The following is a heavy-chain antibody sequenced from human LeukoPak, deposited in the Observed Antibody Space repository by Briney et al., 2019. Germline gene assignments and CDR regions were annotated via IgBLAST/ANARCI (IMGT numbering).Heavy chain of an antibody. CDR2: IKGDGSEK. V-gene: IGHV3-7*01. D-gene: IGHD6-19*01. CDR3: VKQAGVY. Sequence: GGSLTLSCAASGFTISNLWMTWVRQAPGKGLECVANIKGDGSEKNYVDSVKGRFTISRDDAKNSLYLQMNSLRAEDTAVYYCVKQAGVYWGQGTLVTVSS. J-gene: IGHJ4*02. CDR1: GFTISNLW.